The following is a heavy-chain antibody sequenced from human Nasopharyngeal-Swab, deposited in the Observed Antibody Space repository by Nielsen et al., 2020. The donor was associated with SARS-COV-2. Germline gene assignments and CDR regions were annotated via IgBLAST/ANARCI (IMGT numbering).Heavy chain of an antibody. CDR2: IKSKTDGGTT. J-gene: IGHJ4*02. V-gene: IGHV3-15*01. D-gene: IGHD3-22*01. Sequence: WIRQPPGNGLEWVGRIKSKTDGGTTDYAAPVKGRFTISRDDSKNTLYLQMNSLKTEDTAVYYCTALRSYYYDSTDPSGYWGQGTLVTVSS. CDR3: TALRSYYYDSTDPSGY.